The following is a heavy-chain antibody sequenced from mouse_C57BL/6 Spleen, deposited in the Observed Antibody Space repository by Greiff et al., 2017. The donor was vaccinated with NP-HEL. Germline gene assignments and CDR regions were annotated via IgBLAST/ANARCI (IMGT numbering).Heavy chain of an antibody. Sequence: VQLQQSGAELVRPGASVTLSCKASGYTFTDYEMHWVKQTPVHGLEWIGAIDPETGGTAYNQKFKGKAILTADKSSSTAYMELRSLTSEDSAVYYCTRSRDYDGYRRGGVAYWGQVTLVTVAA. J-gene: IGHJ3*01. CDR2: IDPETGGT. CDR1: GYTFTDYE. V-gene: IGHV1-15*01. CDR3: TRSRDYDGYRRGGVAY. D-gene: IGHD2-3*01.